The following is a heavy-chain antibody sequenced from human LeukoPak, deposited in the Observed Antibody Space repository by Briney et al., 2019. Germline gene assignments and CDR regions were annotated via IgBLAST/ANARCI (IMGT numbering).Heavy chain of an antibody. CDR2: INTNTGNP. CDR3: ARLVIRDDSRTSESGYGMDV. CDR1: DYTFSNYG. V-gene: IGHV7-4-1*02. J-gene: IGHJ6*02. Sequence: GASVKVSCMASDYTFSNYGITWVRQAPGQGLEWMGWINTNTGNPTYAQGFTGRFVFSLDTSVSTAYLQISSLKAEDTAVYYCARLVIRDDSRTSESGYGMDVWGQGTTVTVSS. D-gene: IGHD3-22*01.